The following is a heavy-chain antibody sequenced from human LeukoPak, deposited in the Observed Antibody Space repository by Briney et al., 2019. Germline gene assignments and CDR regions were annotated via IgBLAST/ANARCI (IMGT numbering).Heavy chain of an antibody. CDR2: IYYSGST. CDR3: AREKVVPAAFPFDP. Sequence: SETLSLTCTVSGGSISSSSYYWGWIRQPPGKGLEWIGSIYYSGSTYYNPSLKSRVTISVDTSKNQFSLKLSSVTAADTAVYYCAREKVVPAAFPFDPWGQGTLVTVSS. D-gene: IGHD2-2*01. CDR1: GGSISSSSYY. V-gene: IGHV4-39*07. J-gene: IGHJ5*02.